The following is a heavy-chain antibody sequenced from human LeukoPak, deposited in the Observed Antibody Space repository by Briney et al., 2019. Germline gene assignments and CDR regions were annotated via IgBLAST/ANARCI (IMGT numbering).Heavy chain of an antibody. D-gene: IGHD4-23*01. CDR2: IRYDGSNK. J-gene: IGHJ4*02. Sequence: GGSLRLSCAASGFTFSSYGMHWVRQAPGKGLEWVAFIRYDGSNKYYTDSVKGRFTISRDNSKNTLYLQMNSLRAEDTAVYYCAKDLVSVAPPSYFDYWGQGTLVTVSS. V-gene: IGHV3-30*02. CDR1: GFTFSSYG. CDR3: AKDLVSVAPPSYFDY.